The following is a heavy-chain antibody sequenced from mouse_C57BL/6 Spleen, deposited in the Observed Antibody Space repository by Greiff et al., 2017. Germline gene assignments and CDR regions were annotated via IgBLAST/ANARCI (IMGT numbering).Heavy chain of an antibody. CDR3: ARSGYYGREDFDY. CDR1: GYTFTSYW. D-gene: IGHD1-1*01. Sequence: QVQLQQPGTELVKPGASVKLSCKASGYTFTSYWMHWVKQRPGQGLEWIGNINPSNGGTNYNEKFKSKATLTVDKSSSTAYMLLSSLTSEDSAVYYCARSGYYGREDFDYWGQGTTLTVSS. CDR2: INPSNGGT. J-gene: IGHJ2*01. V-gene: IGHV1-53*01.